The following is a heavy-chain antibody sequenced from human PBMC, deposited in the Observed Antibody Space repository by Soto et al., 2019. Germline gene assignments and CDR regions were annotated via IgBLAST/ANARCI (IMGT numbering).Heavy chain of an antibody. CDR1: GFTFSSYG. J-gene: IGHJ6*02. CDR2: IWYDGSNK. D-gene: IGHD6-19*01. V-gene: IGHV3-33*01. CDR3: ARDRAVAEKSKGYYYYYYGMDV. Sequence: PGGSLRLSCAASGFTFSSYGMHWVRQAPGKGLEWVAVIWYDGSNKYYADSVKGRFTISRDNSKNTLYLQMNSLRAEDTAVYYCARDRAVAEKSKGYYYYYYGMDVWGQGTTVTVSS.